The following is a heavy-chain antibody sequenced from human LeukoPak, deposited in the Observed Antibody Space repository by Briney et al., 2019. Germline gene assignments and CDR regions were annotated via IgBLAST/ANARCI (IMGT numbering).Heavy chain of an antibody. Sequence: GGSLRLSCAASGFTFSSYSMNWVRQAPGKGLEWVSSISSSSSYINHADSVKGRFTISRDNAKNSLYLQMNSLRADDTAVYYCARGSPTHSNSWYQCECWGRGTLVTVSS. CDR2: ISSSSSYI. CDR1: GFTFSSYS. V-gene: IGHV3-21*01. J-gene: IGHJ4*02. D-gene: IGHD6-13*01. CDR3: ARGSPTHSNSWYQCEC.